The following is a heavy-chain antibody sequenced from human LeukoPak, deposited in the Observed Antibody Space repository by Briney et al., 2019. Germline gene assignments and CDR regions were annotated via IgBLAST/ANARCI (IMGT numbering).Heavy chain of an antibody. CDR2: MNPNSGNT. CDR1: GYTFTSYD. D-gene: IGHD3-22*01. V-gene: IGHV1-8*01. Sequence: KXXCKASGYTFTSYDINLVRQATGQGLEWMGWMNPNSGNTGYAQKFQGRVTMTRNTSISTAYMELSSLRSEDTAVYYCARRDSSGYYYIDYCRQGTLVTVSS. CDR3: ARRDSSGYYYIDY. J-gene: IGHJ4*02.